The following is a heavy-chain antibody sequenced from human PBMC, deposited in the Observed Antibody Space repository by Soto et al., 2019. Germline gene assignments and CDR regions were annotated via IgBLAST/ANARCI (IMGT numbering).Heavy chain of an antibody. V-gene: IGHV3-74*01. J-gene: IGHJ6*03. CDR2: INSDGSST. D-gene: IGHD1-26*01. CDR3: ARDRADSAPYYYYYMDV. Sequence: ELQLVESGGGLVQHGGSLRLSCAASGFTVSSYWMHWVRQAPGKGLVWVSRINSDGSSTSYADSVKGRFTISRDNAKNTLYLQMNSLRAEDTAVYYCARDRADSAPYYYYYMDVWGKGTTVTVSS. CDR1: GFTVSSYW.